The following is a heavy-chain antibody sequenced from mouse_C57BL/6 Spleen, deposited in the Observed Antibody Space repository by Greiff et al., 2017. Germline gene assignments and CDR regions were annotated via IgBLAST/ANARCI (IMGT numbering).Heavy chain of an antibody. J-gene: IGHJ3*01. D-gene: IGHD3-1*01. V-gene: IGHV1-55*01. CDR2: IYPGSGST. Sequence: QVHVKQPGAELVKPGASVKMSCKASGYTFTSYWITWVKQRPGQGLEWIGDIYPGSGSTNYNEKFKSKATLTVDTSSSTAYMQLSSLTSEDSAVYYCARISVSAWFAYWGQGTLVTVSA. CDR1: GYTFTSYW. CDR3: ARISVSAWFAY.